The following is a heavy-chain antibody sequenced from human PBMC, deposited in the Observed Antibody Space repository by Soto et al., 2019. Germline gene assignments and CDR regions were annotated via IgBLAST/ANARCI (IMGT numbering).Heavy chain of an antibody. D-gene: IGHD3-10*01. J-gene: IGHJ6*02. Sequence: QVQLVESGGGVVQPGRSLRLSCAASGFTFSSYAMHWVRQAPGKGLEWVAVISYDGSNKYYADSVKGRFTISRDNSKNTLYLQMNSLRAEDTAVYYCARDREGYYGSGSYGHMDVWGQGTTVTVSS. CDR1: GFTFSSYA. CDR2: ISYDGSNK. CDR3: ARDREGYYGSGSYGHMDV. V-gene: IGHV3-30-3*01.